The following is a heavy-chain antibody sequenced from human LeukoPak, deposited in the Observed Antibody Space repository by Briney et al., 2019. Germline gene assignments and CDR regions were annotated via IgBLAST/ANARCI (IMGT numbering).Heavy chain of an antibody. D-gene: IGHD2-15*01. CDR1: GLPFRTYA. CDR3: ARGYCSDGSCYPRGALVI. V-gene: IGHV3-23*01. CDR2: SSGSGSNQ. J-gene: IGHJ3*02. Sequence: GGSLTLPWAASGLPFRTYAMNWVRQAPGEGLELVSGSSGSGSNQHHADSGKGRFHISRDICKYTLFPQVHSLRAEDTAVYYCARGYCSDGSCYPRGALVIWGERTMVSV.